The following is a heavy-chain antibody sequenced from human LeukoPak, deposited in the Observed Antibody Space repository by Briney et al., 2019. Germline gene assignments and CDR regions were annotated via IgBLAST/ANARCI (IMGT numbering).Heavy chain of an antibody. CDR3: ARDGTTGTTFRFDS. D-gene: IGHD1-1*01. Sequence: ASVKVSCKASGYTFTSYGISWVRQAPGQGLEWMGWISGYNGNTNYAQKFQGRITMTTDTSTSTVHMELRSLRSDDTAVYYCARDGTTGTTFRFDSWGQGTLVTVSS. V-gene: IGHV1-18*01. CDR1: GYTFTSYG. CDR2: ISGYNGNT. J-gene: IGHJ5*01.